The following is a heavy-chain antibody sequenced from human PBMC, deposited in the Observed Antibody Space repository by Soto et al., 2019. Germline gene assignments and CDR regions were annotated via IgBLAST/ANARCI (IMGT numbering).Heavy chain of an antibody. V-gene: IGHV4-4*07. D-gene: IGHD4-4*01. CDR1: GGSLSSYY. CDR2: FYTSGTT. J-gene: IGHJ4*02. CDR3: ARGTRGTQYFDY. Sequence: QVQLQESGPGLVKPSETLSLTCTVSGGSLSSYYWSWIRQPAGKGLEWIGRFYTSGTTNYNPSLKSRVAMAGDTSKNQCALKLSSVTAADTAVYYCARGTRGTQYFDYWGQGTLVTVSS.